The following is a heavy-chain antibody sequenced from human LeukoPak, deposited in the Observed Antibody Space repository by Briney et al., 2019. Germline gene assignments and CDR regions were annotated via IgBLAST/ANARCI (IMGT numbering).Heavy chain of an antibody. D-gene: IGHD3-10*01. Sequence: SSETLSLTCIVSGASITTYSWSWIRQPAGKGLEWIGRIYTSGSTSYNPSLKSRVTISVDTSKNQFSLKLSSVTAADTAVYYCARFGRFGELSDWFDPWGQGTLVTVSS. CDR3: ARFGRFGELSDWFDP. CDR1: GASITTYS. CDR2: IYTSGST. V-gene: IGHV4-4*07. J-gene: IGHJ5*02.